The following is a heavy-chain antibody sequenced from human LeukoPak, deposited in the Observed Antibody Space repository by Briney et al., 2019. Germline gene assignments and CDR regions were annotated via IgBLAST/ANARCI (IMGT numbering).Heavy chain of an antibody. Sequence: SETLSLTCTVSGGSISSSSYYWGWIRQPPGKGLEWIGSIYYSGSTHYNPSLKSRVTISVDTSKNQFSLKLSSVTAADTAVYYCARLDKEVVPAAIDYWGQGTLVTVSS. V-gene: IGHV4-39*01. CDR3: ARLDKEVVPAAIDY. J-gene: IGHJ4*02. CDR2: IYYSGST. CDR1: GGSISSSSYY. D-gene: IGHD2-2*01.